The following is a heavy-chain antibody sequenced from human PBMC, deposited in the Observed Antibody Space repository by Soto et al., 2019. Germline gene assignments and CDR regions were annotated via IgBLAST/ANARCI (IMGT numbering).Heavy chain of an antibody. J-gene: IGHJ4*02. V-gene: IGHV4-59*01. D-gene: IGHD4-17*01. CDR3: ARRGNGYGASFFDY. CDR2: IYYSGST. CDR1: GGSISSYY. Sequence: SETLSLTCTVSGGSISSYYWSWIRQPPGKGLEWIGYIYYSGSTNYNPSLKSRVTISVDTSKNQFSLKLSSVTAADTAVYYCARRGNGYGASFFDYWGQGTLVTVSS.